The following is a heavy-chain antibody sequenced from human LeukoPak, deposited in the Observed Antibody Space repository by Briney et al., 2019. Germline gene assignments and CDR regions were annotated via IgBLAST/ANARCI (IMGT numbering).Heavy chain of an antibody. J-gene: IGHJ5*02. Sequence: PSETLSLTCTVSGGSISSYYWSWIRQPPGKGLEWIGYINYTGSTNYNPSLKSRVTISVDTSKNQFSLNLSSVTAADTAVYYCARHGPYLGRLGWFDPWGQGTLVTVSS. CDR2: INYTGST. CDR1: GGSISSYY. V-gene: IGHV4-59*08. D-gene: IGHD1-26*01. CDR3: ARHGPYLGRLGWFDP.